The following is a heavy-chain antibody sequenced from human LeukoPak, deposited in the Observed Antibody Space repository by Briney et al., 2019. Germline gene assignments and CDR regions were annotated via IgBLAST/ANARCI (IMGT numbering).Heavy chain of an antibody. CDR1: GYTFTGYY. Sequence: ASVKVSCKASGYTFTGYYMHWVRQAPGQGLEWMGWINPNSGGTNYAQKFQGRVTMTRDTSISTAYMELSRLRSDDTAVYYCARDSVSGSYFGPSYFDYWGQGTLVTVSS. CDR3: ARDSVSGSYFGPSYFDY. CDR2: INPNSGGT. D-gene: IGHD1-26*01. V-gene: IGHV1-2*02. J-gene: IGHJ4*02.